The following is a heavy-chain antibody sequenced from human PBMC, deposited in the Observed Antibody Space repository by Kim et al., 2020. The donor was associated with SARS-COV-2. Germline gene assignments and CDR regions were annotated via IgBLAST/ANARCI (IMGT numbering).Heavy chain of an antibody. CDR1: GYPFTGYA. D-gene: IGHD3-3*01. CDR2: INTNTGNP. V-gene: IGHV7-4-1*02. CDR3: ARDRRDFWSGYYNYYYMDV. Sequence: GYPFTGYAMKWVRQAPGQGLEWRGWINTNTGNPTYAQGFTGRFVFSLDTSVSTAYLQISSLKAEDTAVYYCARDRRDFWSGYYNYYYMDV. J-gene: IGHJ6*03.